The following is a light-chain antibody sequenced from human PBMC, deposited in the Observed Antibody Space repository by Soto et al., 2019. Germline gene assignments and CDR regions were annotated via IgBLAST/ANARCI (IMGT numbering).Light chain of an antibody. CDR1: QSISSY. V-gene: IGKV1-39*01. CDR3: QQSYSTPYT. CDR2: AAY. Sequence: DIQMTQSPSSMSASVGDRGTITCRASQSISSYLNWYQQKPGKAPNLMIYAAYSLQSGVPSRFSGSGSGTDFTLTIISLQPEDFATYYCQQSYSTPYTFGQGTKLEIK. J-gene: IGKJ2*01.